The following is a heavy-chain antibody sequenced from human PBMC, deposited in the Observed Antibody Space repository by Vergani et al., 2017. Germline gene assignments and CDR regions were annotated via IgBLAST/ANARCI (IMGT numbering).Heavy chain of an antibody. J-gene: IGHJ6*03. CDR2: IDHTGRP. D-gene: IGHD4-11*01. CDR1: GGSFTSYH. V-gene: IGHV4-34*01. Sequence: QVQLQQLGGGLLKPSETLTLTCVVNGGSFTSYHWTWIRQSPGEGLEWVGDIDHTGRPDYNPSLKSRLTMSVDKSRNQFSLTLNSVTATDTAIYFCAGVNTEANRHLYFFYYMDVWDQGTAVTVS. CDR3: AGVNTEANRHLYFFYYMDV.